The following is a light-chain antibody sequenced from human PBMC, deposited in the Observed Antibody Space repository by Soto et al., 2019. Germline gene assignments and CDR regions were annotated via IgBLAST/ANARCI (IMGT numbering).Light chain of an antibody. V-gene: IGKV3-15*01. CDR1: QGIGDT. CDR3: QPYNNWPLT. CDR2: DTS. Sequence: EVVMSQSPAPLSVSPGEGATPSCRASQGIGDTLAWYQHKPGQTPRLLIYDTSTRATGVPTRFSGSRSGAEFTLTINSLQSEDFAVYYCQPYNNWPLTFGGGTKVDIK. J-gene: IGKJ4*01.